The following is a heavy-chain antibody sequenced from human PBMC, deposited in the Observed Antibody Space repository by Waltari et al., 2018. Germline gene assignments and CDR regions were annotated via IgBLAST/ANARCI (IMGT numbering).Heavy chain of an antibody. CDR1: GGAFSTYV. V-gene: IGHV1-69*05. Sequence: QVHLVQSGAVVKEPGSSVKVSCKAPGGAFSTYVISWVRQVPGQGLEWMGGFIPALGAANYAQKFQGRVTITTDESTSTGYMELNSLRSEDTAVYYCGREGSCTKTTCLYYGMDVWGPGTTVTVSS. D-gene: IGHD2-8*01. CDR3: GREGSCTKTTCLYYGMDV. J-gene: IGHJ6*02. CDR2: FIPALGAA.